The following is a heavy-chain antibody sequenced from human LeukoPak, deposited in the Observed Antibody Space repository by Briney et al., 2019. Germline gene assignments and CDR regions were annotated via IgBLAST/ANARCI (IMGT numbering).Heavy chain of an antibody. Sequence: SETLSLTCTVPGGSISSSSYYWGWIRQPPGKGLEWIGTIYYSGSTYYNPSLKSRVTISVDTSKNQFSLKLSSVTAADTAVYYCARLQLGATMNWGQGTPVTVSS. CDR3: ARLQLGATMN. V-gene: IGHV4-39*01. CDR2: IYYSGST. CDR1: GGSISSSSYY. D-gene: IGHD1-1*01. J-gene: IGHJ4*02.